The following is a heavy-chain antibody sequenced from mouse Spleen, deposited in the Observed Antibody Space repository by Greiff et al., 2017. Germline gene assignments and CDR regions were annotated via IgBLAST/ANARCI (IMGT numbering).Heavy chain of an antibody. V-gene: IGHV5-9-4*01. CDR2: ISSGGSYT. CDR3: ARAYYGSSSYYAMDY. J-gene: IGHJ4*01. D-gene: IGHD1-1*01. Sequence: EVQLVESGGGLVKPGGSLKLSCAASGFTFSSYAMSWVRQSPEKRLEWVAEISSGGSYTYYPATVTGRFTISRDNAKNTLYLEMSSLRSEDTAMYYCARAYYGSSSYYAMDYWGQGTSVTVSS. CDR1: GFTFSSYA.